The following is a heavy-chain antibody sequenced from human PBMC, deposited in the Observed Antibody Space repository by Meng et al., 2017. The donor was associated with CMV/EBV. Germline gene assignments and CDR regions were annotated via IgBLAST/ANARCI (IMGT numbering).Heavy chain of an antibody. Sequence: GESLKISCAASGFTFSSYWMNWVRQAPGKGLEWVATIKQDGSEKYYADSVKGRFAISRDNAENSLFLHMNSLRAEDTAVYYCTGDPAISMVRGVISDYWGQGTLVTVSS. CDR3: TGDPAISMVRGVISDY. CDR1: GFTFSSYW. D-gene: IGHD3-10*01. J-gene: IGHJ4*02. V-gene: IGHV3-7*01. CDR2: IKQDGSEK.